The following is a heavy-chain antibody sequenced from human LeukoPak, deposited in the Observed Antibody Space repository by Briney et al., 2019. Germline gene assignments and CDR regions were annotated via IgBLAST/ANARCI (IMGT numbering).Heavy chain of an antibody. V-gene: IGHV3-74*01. D-gene: IGHD5-24*01. J-gene: IGHJ3*02. Sequence: GGSLRLSCAASGFTFATYWMHWVRHAPGKGLVWVSHINSDGSITSYADSVKGRFTISRDNAKNTLYLQMNSLRAEDTAVYYCARTNNYAFDIWGLGTMVTVSS. CDR2: INSDGSIT. CDR3: ARTNNYAFDI. CDR1: GFTFATYW.